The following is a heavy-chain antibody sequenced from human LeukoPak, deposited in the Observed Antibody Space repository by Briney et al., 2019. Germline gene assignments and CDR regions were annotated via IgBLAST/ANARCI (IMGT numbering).Heavy chain of an antibody. D-gene: IGHD4-17*01. CDR3: ARGRDYGARRYFDY. Sequence: ASVKVSCKASGYTFTSYDINWVRQATGQGLEWMGWMNPNSGNTGYAQKFQGRVTITRNTSISTAYMELSSLRSEDTAVYYCARGRDYGARRYFDYWGQGTLVTVPS. V-gene: IGHV1-8*03. CDR2: MNPNSGNT. J-gene: IGHJ4*02. CDR1: GYTFTSYD.